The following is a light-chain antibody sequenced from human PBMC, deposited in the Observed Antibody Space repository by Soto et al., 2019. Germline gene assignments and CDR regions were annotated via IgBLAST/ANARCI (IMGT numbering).Light chain of an antibody. Sequence: EIVLTQSPATLSLSPGERATLSCRASQTVSSYLLWYQQKPGQAPRLLIYDASNGASGTPARFSGSGSETDFTLTISSLEPEDFAVYYCQHRMNWPLTFGQGTRLEIK. CDR1: QTVSSY. J-gene: IGKJ5*01. CDR2: DAS. V-gene: IGKV3-11*01. CDR3: QHRMNWPLT.